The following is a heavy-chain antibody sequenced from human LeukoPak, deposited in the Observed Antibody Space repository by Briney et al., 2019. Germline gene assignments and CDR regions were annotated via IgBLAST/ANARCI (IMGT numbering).Heavy chain of an antibody. Sequence: SETLSLTCTVSGVSVSSGSYYWSWIRQPPGKGLEWIGYIYYSGSTNYNPSLKSRVTISVDTSKNQFSLKLSSVTAADTAVYYCARDPQYYDFWSGYGYYGMDVWGQGTTVTVSS. CDR3: ARDPQYYDFWSGYGYYGMDV. CDR2: IYYSGST. V-gene: IGHV4-61*01. CDR1: GVSVSSGSYY. J-gene: IGHJ6*02. D-gene: IGHD3-3*01.